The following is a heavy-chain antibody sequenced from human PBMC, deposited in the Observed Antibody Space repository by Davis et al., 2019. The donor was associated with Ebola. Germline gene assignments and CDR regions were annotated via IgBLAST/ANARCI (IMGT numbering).Heavy chain of an antibody. D-gene: IGHD4-17*01. CDR1: GFTFSDYY. CDR2: ISSSGSTI. CDR3: ASTGTSPFDY. J-gene: IGHJ4*02. Sequence: GESLKISCAASGFTFSDYYMSWIRQAPGKGLEWVSYISSSGSTIYYADSVKGRFTISRDNAKNSLYLQMNSLRAEDTAVYYCASTGTSPFDYWGQGTLVTVSS. V-gene: IGHV3-11*01.